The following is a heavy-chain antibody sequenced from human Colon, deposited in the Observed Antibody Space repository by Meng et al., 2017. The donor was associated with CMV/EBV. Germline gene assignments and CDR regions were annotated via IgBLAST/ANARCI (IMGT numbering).Heavy chain of an antibody. D-gene: IGHD3-3*01. J-gene: IGHJ4*02. CDR1: GGTSNCGGYY. Sequence: SGGTSNCGGYYWSWIRQHPGKGLEWIGNIYYYRGSTNYYPSFKSRVTISIDTSKNQFSLKLTSVTAADTAVYYCARLFGSGVIYFDSWGQGALVTVSS. CDR2: IYYYRGST. CDR3: ARLFGSGVIYFDS. V-gene: IGHV4-31*02.